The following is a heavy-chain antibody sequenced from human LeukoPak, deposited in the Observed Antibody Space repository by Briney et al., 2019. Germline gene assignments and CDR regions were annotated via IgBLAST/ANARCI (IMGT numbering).Heavy chain of an antibody. D-gene: IGHD2-2*01. CDR3: ARLERSYCSSTSCYDAYYFDY. J-gene: IGHJ4*02. V-gene: IGHV4-59*08. Sequence: SETLSLTCTVSGGSISSYYWSWIRQPPGKGLEWIGYIYYNGKTNYNPSLKSRVTISVDTSRNHFSLKLSSVTAADTAVYYCARLERSYCSSTSCYDAYYFDYWGQGTLVTVSS. CDR1: GGSISSYY. CDR2: IYYNGKT.